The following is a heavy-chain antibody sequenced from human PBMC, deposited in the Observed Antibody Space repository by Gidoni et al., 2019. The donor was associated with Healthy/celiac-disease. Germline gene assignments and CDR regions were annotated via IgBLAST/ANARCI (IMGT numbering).Heavy chain of an antibody. CDR2: ISYDGSNK. Sequence: VVQPGRSLRPSCAASGFTFSSYAMHWVRQAPGKGLEWVAVISYDGSNKYYADSVKGRFTISRDNSKNTLYLQMNSLRAEDTAVYYCARGGSSWYYFDYWGQGTLVTVSS. CDR1: GFTFSSYA. CDR3: ARGGSSWYYFDY. V-gene: IGHV3-30-3*01. J-gene: IGHJ4*02. D-gene: IGHD6-13*01.